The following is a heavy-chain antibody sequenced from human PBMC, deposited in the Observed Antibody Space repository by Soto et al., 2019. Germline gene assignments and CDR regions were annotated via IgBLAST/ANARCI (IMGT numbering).Heavy chain of an antibody. D-gene: IGHD1-26*01. CDR1: DGSISSRTYY. CDR3: ARRRDVVGATDHFQH. J-gene: IGHJ1*01. Sequence: QLQLQESGPGLVKPSETLSLTCTVSDGSISSRTYYWGWIRQPPGKGLEWIGSMYYSGSTYYNPSPKSRVTSPVDTSKNQFALKFSSVTAADTAVYYCARRRDVVGATDHFQHWGQGTLVTVSS. V-gene: IGHV4-39*01. CDR2: MYYSGST.